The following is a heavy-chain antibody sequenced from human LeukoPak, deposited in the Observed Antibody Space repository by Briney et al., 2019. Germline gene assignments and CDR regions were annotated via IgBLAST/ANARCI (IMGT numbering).Heavy chain of an antibody. CDR3: ARELKVGNMGYYLDY. CDR1: GDSISKYY. Sequence: SETLSLTCTVSGDSISKYYWSWIRQPPGKGLEWIGYIYYSGNTNYNPSLKSRVTMSLDTSKNQFSLKLTSVTAADTALYYCARELKVGNMGYYLDYWGQGTLVTVSP. D-gene: IGHD2/OR15-2a*01. CDR2: IYYSGNT. J-gene: IGHJ4*02. V-gene: IGHV4-59*01.